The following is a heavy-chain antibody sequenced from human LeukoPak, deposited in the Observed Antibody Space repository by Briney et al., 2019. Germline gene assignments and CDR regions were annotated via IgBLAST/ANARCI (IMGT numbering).Heavy chain of an antibody. J-gene: IGHJ5*02. D-gene: IGHD3-3*01. Sequence: GGSQRLSCAASGFTFSSYAMSWVRQAPGKGLEWVSAISGSGGSTYYADSVKGRFTISRDNSKNTLYLQMNSLRAEDTAVYYCAKVGLRFLEWWNQFDPWGQGTLVTVSS. CDR3: AKVGLRFLEWWNQFDP. V-gene: IGHV3-23*01. CDR2: ISGSGGST. CDR1: GFTFSSYA.